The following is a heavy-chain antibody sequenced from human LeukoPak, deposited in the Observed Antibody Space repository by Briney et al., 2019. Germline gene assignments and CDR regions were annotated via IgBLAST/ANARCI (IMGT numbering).Heavy chain of an antibody. D-gene: IGHD3-10*01. CDR1: GFTFSSYD. CDR3: ARGGYFGSGPMDV. J-gene: IGHJ6*02. CDR2: IDTAGVT. V-gene: IGHV3-13*01. Sequence: GGSLRLSCAGSGFTFSSYDMHWVRQAAGKGLEWVAAIDTAGVTYYPGSVRGRFTISRENAKSSFFLQMNSLRAGDTAVYYCARGGYFGSGPMDVWGQGTTVTVSS.